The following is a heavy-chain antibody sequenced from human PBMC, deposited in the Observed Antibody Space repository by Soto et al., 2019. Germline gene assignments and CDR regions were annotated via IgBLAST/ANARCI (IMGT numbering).Heavy chain of an antibody. CDR3: AKEGSGVRGIIVSLIYDS. Sequence: GGSLRLSCAASGFTFSSYWMHWVRQAPGKGLVWVSRINSDGSSTSYADSVKGRFTISRDNAKNTVDLQMNSLRVEDTATYYCAKEGSGVRGIIVSLIYDSWGQGVLVTVSS. J-gene: IGHJ4*02. D-gene: IGHD3-10*01. V-gene: IGHV3-74*01. CDR1: GFTFSSYW. CDR2: INSDGSST.